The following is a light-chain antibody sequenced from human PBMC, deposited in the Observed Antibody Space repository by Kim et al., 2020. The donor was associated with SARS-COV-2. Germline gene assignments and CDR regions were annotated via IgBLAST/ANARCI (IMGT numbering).Light chain of an antibody. CDR3: QQYNTFPHT. Sequence: GDRVTITCRASQSIGNWLAWYQQQPGKAPKLLMYDVSRLHTGVPSRFGGSGSDTEFTLTISSLQPDDFASYYCQQYNTFPHTFGQGTKL. CDR1: QSIGNW. J-gene: IGKJ2*01. V-gene: IGKV1-5*01. CDR2: DVS.